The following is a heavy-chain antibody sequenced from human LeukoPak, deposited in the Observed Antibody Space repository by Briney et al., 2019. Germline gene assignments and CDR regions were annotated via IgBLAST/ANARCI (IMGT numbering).Heavy chain of an antibody. CDR3: ARDINDILTGYHPDY. CDR2: ISPSGGST. V-gene: IGHV1-46*01. D-gene: IGHD3-9*01. J-gene: IGHJ4*02. Sequence: ASVKVSCKASGYTFTSYYMHWVRQAPGQGLEWMGIISPSGGSTSYAQKFQGRVTMTRDTSTSTVYMELSSLRSEDTAVYYCARDINDILTGYHPDYWGQGTLVTVSS. CDR1: GYTFTSYY.